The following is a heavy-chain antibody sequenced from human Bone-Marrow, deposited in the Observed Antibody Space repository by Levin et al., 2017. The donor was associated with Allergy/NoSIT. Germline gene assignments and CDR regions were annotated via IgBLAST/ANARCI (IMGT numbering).Heavy chain of an antibody. D-gene: IGHD4/OR15-4a*01. Sequence: LSLTCAASGFTFKNYGMYWVRQAPGKGLEWLALISYDGSDKYYIDSVKGRFSISRDNSKNMLYLQIQSLRVEDTAIYYCAKDVLNMVGTRSRDYWGQGNLVTVSS. CDR2: ISYDGSDK. J-gene: IGHJ4*02. CDR3: AKDVLNMVGTRSRDY. V-gene: IGHV3-30*18. CDR1: GFTFKNYG.